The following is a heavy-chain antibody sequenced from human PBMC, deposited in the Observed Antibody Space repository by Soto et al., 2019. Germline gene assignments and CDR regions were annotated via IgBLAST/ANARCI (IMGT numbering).Heavy chain of an antibody. J-gene: IGHJ4*02. Sequence: SLKVSCKASGGTFSSYAISWVRQAPGQGLEWMGGIIPIFGTANYAQKFQGRVTITADESTSTAYMELSSLRSEDTAVYYCARGENYYDSSGYYLFDYWGQGTLVTVSS. V-gene: IGHV1-69*13. CDR2: IIPIFGTA. CDR1: GGTFSSYA. D-gene: IGHD3-22*01. CDR3: ARGENYYDSSGYYLFDY.